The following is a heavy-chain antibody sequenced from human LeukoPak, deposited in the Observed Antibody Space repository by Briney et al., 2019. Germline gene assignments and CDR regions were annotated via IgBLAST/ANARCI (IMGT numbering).Heavy chain of an antibody. CDR3: ARNYYGSGSSDFDY. Sequence: GSLRLSCAASGFTFDDYGMSWVRQAPGKGLEWVSGINWNGGSTGYADTVKGRFTISRDNAKNSLYLQMNSLRAEDTALYYCARNYYGSGSSDFDYWGQGTLVTVSS. CDR1: GFTFDDYG. V-gene: IGHV3-20*04. J-gene: IGHJ4*02. D-gene: IGHD3-10*01. CDR2: INWNGGST.